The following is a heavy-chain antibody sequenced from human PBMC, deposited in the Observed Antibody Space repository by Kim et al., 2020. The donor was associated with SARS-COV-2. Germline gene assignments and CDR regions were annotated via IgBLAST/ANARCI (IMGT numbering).Heavy chain of an antibody. D-gene: IGHD1-26*01. Sequence: GGSLRLSCAASGFTFSSYEMNWVRQAPGKGLEWVSYISSSGSTIYYADSVKGRFTISRDNAKNSLYLQINSLRAEDTAVYYCARDKVATTVFYYYGMDVWGQGTTVTVSS. CDR2: ISSSGSTI. CDR3: ARDKVATTVFYYYGMDV. J-gene: IGHJ6*02. CDR1: GFTFSSYE. V-gene: IGHV3-48*03.